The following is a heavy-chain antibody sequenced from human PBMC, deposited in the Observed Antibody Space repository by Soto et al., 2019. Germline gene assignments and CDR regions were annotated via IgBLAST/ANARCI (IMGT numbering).Heavy chain of an antibody. CDR2: TYYKSKLHN. CDR3: AGGTDYPDY. Sequence: SQTLSLTCAISGDSVSSNSATWNWIRQSQSRGLEWLGRTYYKSKLHNNYAVSVKSRITINPDTSKNQFSLQLKSVTPEDTAVYYCAGGTDYPDYWGQGTLVTVSS. CDR1: GDSVSSNSAT. J-gene: IGHJ4*02. V-gene: IGHV6-1*01. D-gene: IGHD4-17*01.